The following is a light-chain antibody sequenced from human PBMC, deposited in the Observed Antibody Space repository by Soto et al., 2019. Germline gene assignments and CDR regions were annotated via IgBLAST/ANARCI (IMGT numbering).Light chain of an antibody. CDR2: GAS. CDR3: QQYNNWPQIP. CDR1: QSVRSSY. Sequence: EIGMTQSPATLSVSQGERATLSCRASQSVRSSYLAWYQQKPGQAPRLLIYGASTRATGIPARFSGSGSGTEFTLTISSLQSEDFAVYYCQQYNNWPQIPFGQVTRLAIK. V-gene: IGKV3-15*01. J-gene: IGKJ5*01.